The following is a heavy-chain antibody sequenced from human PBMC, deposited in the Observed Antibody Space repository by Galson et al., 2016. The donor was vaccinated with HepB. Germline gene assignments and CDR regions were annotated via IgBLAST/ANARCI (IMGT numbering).Heavy chain of an antibody. Sequence: SLRLSCAASGFTFSTYTMNWVHQAPGKGLEWVSSISSRSTPVYYADSVKGRFTISRDNAKKSLSLRMSSLRVEDTAVYYCARSHASGWFSWGQGTQVTVSS. CDR2: ISSRSTPV. CDR1: GFTFSTYT. CDR3: ARSHASGWFS. J-gene: IGHJ5*02. D-gene: IGHD6-19*01. V-gene: IGHV3-21*01.